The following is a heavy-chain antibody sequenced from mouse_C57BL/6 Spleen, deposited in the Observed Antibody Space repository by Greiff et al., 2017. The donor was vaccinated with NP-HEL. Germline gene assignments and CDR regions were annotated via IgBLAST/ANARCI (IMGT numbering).Heavy chain of an antibody. CDR2: ISSGSSTI. Sequence: EVMLVESGGGLVKPGGSLKLSCAASGFTFSDYGMHWVRQAPEKGLEWVAYISSGSSTIYYADTVKGRFTISRDNAKNTLFLQMTSLRSEDTAMYYCARPFTTVEGWFAYWGQGTLVTVSA. CDR1: GFTFSDYG. D-gene: IGHD1-1*01. J-gene: IGHJ3*01. V-gene: IGHV5-17*01. CDR3: ARPFTTVEGWFAY.